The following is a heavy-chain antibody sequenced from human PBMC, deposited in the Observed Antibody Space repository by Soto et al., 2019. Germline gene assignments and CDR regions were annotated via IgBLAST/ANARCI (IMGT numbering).Heavy chain of an antibody. CDR3: ASSTTLTQFYGMGV. Sequence: TSETLSLTCAVYGGSFSGYYWSWIRQPPGKGLEWIGEINHSGSTNYNPSLESRVTISVDTSKNQFSLKLSSVTAADTAVYYCASSTTLTQFYGMGVWGQGTTVTVSS. V-gene: IGHV4-34*01. J-gene: IGHJ6*02. D-gene: IGHD4-17*01. CDR2: INHSGST. CDR1: GGSFSGYY.